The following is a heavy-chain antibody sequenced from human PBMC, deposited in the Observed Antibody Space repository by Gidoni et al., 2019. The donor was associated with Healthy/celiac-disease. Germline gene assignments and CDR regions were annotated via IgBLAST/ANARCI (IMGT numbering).Heavy chain of an antibody. CDR1: GFTFSRYA. J-gene: IGHJ4*02. CDR2: VSGCCGRT. Sequence: EVQLLESGGGLVQPGGSMRLSCAASGFTFSRYAMGWVRHAQGKGLECVQVVSGCCGRTYYADSVKGRLTISRNNPKNTFFLQINSLRAEDTAVYYCSSITSCPSACHFDYWGQEPLFTVSS. D-gene: IGHD2-2*01. V-gene: IGHV3-23*01. CDR3: SSITSCPSACHFDY.